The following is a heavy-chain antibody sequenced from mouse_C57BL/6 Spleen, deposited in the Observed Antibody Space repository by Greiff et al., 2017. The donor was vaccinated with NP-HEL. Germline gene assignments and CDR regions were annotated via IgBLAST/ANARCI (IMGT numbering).Heavy chain of an antibody. V-gene: IGHV1-64*01. CDR3: ARAEGLRREGLAY. CDR2: IHPNSGST. D-gene: IGHD2-4*01. Sequence: VQLKQPGAELVKPGASVKLSCKASGYTFTSYWMHWVKQRPGQGLEWIGMIHPNSGSTNYNEKFKSKATLTVDKSSSTAYMQLSSLTSEDSAVYYCARAEGLRREGLAYWGQGTLVTVSA. CDR1: GYTFTSYW. J-gene: IGHJ3*01.